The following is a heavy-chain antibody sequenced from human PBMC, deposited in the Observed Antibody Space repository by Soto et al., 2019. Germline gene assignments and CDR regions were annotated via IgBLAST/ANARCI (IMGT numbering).Heavy chain of an antibody. V-gene: IGHV5-10-1*01. CDR3: ARQLDYYDRSGYYCPFDY. Sequence: PGESLKISCKGSGYSFTSYWISWVRQMPGKGLEWMGRIDPSDSYTNYSPSFQGHVTISADKSISTAYLQWSSLKASDTAMYYCARQLDYYDRSGYYCPFDYWGQGTLVTVSS. J-gene: IGHJ4*02. CDR1: GYSFTSYW. D-gene: IGHD3-22*01. CDR2: IDPSDSYT.